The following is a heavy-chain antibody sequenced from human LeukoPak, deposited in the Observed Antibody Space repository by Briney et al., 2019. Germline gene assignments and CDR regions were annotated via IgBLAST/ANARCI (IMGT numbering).Heavy chain of an antibody. CDR1: GFTFYDYG. CDR2: INWNGGST. V-gene: IGHV3-20*04. D-gene: IGHD6-13*01. CDR3: ARLFPGQQLVHPGWFDP. J-gene: IGHJ5*02. Sequence: GGSLRLSCAASGFTFYDYGMSWVRQAPGKGLEWVSGINWNGGSTGYADSVKGRFTISRDNAKKSLYLQMNSLRAEDTALYYCARLFPGQQLVHPGWFDPWGQGTLVTVSS.